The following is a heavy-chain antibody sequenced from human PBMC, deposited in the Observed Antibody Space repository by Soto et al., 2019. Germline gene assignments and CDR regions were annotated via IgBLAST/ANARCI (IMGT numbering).Heavy chain of an antibody. CDR3: AKAYCSGGSCYGGDYYYGMDV. V-gene: IGHV3-23*01. CDR2: ISGSGGST. D-gene: IGHD2-15*01. J-gene: IGHJ6*02. CDR1: GFTFSSYA. Sequence: EVQLLESGGGLVQPGGSLRLSCAASGFTFSSYAMSWVRQAPGKGLEWVSAISGSGGSTYYADSVKGRFTISRDNSKNTLYLQMNSLRAEDTAVYYCAKAYCSGGSCYGGDYYYGMDVWGQGTTVTVSS.